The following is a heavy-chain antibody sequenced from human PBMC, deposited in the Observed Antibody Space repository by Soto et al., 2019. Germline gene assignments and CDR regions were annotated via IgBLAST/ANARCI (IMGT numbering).Heavy chain of an antibody. CDR2: ISSSGSTI. CDR3: ARGGLGAYYDSSGTYYYYGMDD. D-gene: IGHD3-22*01. Sequence: GGSLRLSCAASGFTFSDYYMSWIRQAPGKGLEWVSYISSSGSTIYYADSVKGRFTISRDNAKNSLYLQMNSLRAEDTAVYYCARGGLGAYYDSSGTYYYYGMDDWGQGTTVTVSS. V-gene: IGHV3-11*01. CDR1: GFTFSDYY. J-gene: IGHJ6*02.